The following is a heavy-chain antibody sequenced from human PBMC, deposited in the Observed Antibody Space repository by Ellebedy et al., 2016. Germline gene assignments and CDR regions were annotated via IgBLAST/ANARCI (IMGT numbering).Heavy chain of an antibody. CDR3: ARRIGARPPDH. V-gene: IGHV4-39*01. CDR2: FYSSGST. D-gene: IGHD3-16*01. Sequence: SETLSLTXTVSDGSISAYYWGWIRQPPGKGLEGIGSFYSSGSTSYNPSLKTRVTISVDTSKNQFSLKMSSVTATDTAVYYCARRIGARPPDHWGQGTLVTVSS. CDR1: DGSISAYY. J-gene: IGHJ4*02.